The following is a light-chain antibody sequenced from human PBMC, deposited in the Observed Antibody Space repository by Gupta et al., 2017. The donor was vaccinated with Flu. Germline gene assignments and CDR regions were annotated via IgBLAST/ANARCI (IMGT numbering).Light chain of an antibody. CDR1: NIAAKS. Sequence: SYVLTQSPSVSVAPGGTATITRGGDNIAAKSVHWYQLKPGQAPVFIVYNDSDRPSGIPERFSGSNSGNTATLSVSMVEAGYDADYFCQVWGNDNDHVVFSGGTKLTVL. CDR2: NDS. CDR3: QVWGNDNDHVV. V-gene: IGLV3-21*02. J-gene: IGLJ3*02.